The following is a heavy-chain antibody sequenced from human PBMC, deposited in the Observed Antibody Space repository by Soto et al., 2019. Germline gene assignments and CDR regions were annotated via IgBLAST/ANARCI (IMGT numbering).Heavy chain of an antibody. CDR1: GFTFSSYI. D-gene: IGHD6-19*01. J-gene: IGHJ4*02. CDR3: ARLIAVAGRHFDY. Sequence: GGSLRLSCAASGFTFSSYIMNWVRQAPGKGLEWVSSISSSSSYIYYADSVKGRFTISRDNAKNSLYLQMNSLRAEDTAVYYCARLIAVAGRHFDYWGQGTLVTLSS. CDR2: ISSSSSYI. V-gene: IGHV3-21*01.